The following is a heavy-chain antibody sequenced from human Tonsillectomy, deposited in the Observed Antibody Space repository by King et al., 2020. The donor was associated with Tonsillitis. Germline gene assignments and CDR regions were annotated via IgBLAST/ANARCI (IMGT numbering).Heavy chain of an antibody. CDR3: ARVVPAANFDF. J-gene: IGHJ4*02. CDR2: IYSGGST. V-gene: IGHV3-53*01. Sequence: VQLVESGGGLIQPGRSLRLSCAASGFTVSSNYMSWVRQAPGKGLEWVSIIYSGGSTNYADSVKGRFTISRDNSKSTLYLRMNSLRTEDTAVYYCARVVPAANFDFWGQGALVTVSS. D-gene: IGHD2-2*01. CDR1: GFTVSSNY.